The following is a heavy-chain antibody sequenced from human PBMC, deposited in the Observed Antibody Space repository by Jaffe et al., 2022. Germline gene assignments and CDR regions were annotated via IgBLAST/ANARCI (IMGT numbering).Heavy chain of an antibody. V-gene: IGHV4-61*02. CDR3: ARGITMVRGVTYYYYYMDV. J-gene: IGHJ6*03. D-gene: IGHD3-10*01. CDR2: IYTSGST. Sequence: QVQLQESGPGLVKPSQTLSLTCTVSGGSISSGSYYWSWIRQPAGKGLEWIGRIYTSGSTNYNPSLKSRVTISVDTSKNQFSLKLSSVTAADTAVYYCARGITMVRGVTYYYYYMDVWGKGTTVTVSS. CDR1: GGSISSGSYY.